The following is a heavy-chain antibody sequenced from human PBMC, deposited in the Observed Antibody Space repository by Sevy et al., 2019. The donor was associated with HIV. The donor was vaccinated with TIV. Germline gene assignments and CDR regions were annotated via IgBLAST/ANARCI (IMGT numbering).Heavy chain of an antibody. CDR1: GFTFSSYA. CDR3: ARDSLRLGYCSGGSCYSPQSY. V-gene: IGHV3-30-3*01. CDR2: ISYDGSNK. Sequence: GGSLRLSCAASGFTFSSYAMHWVRQAPGKGLEWVAVISYDGSNKYYADSVKGRFTISRDNSKNTLYLQMNSLRAEDTVVYYCARDSLRLGYCSGGSCYSPQSYWGQGTLVTVSS. D-gene: IGHD2-15*01. J-gene: IGHJ4*02.